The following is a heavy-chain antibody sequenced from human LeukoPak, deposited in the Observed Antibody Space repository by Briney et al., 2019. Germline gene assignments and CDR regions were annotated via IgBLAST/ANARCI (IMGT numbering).Heavy chain of an antibody. V-gene: IGHV1-2*02. CDR1: GYTLTGYY. CDR3: AREGAGRNDY. D-gene: IGHD1-1*01. CDR2: INPNSGGT. J-gene: IGHJ4*02. Sequence: GASVKVSCKASGYTLTGYYMHWVRQAPGQGLEWMGWINPNSGGTNYAQKFQGRVTMTRDTPINTAYMELSRLESDDSAVYYCAREGAGRNDYWGQGTLVTVSS.